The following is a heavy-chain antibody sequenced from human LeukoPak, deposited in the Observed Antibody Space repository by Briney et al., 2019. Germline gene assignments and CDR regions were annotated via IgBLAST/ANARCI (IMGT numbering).Heavy chain of an antibody. D-gene: IGHD5-18*01. CDR2: IYYTGST. J-gene: IGHJ3*02. Sequence: SETLSLTCTVSGGSISSYYWSWIRQPPGKGLEWIGYIYYTGSTNYNPSLKSRVTTSVDTSKNQFSLKLSSVTAVDTAVYYCARGVTAMVHADIWGQGTMVTVSS. V-gene: IGHV4-59*01. CDR3: ARGVTAMVHADI. CDR1: GGSISSYY.